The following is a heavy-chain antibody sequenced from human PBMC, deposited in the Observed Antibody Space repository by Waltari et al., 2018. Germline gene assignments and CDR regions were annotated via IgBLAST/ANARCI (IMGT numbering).Heavy chain of an antibody. D-gene: IGHD6-13*01. CDR1: GASFSNSHYY. CDR2: IYYSGIT. J-gene: IGHJ6*02. V-gene: IGHV4-39*07. CDR3: AKYSSSPYYYGMDV. Sequence: QLQLQESGPGLVKPSETLSLTCAVSGASFSNSHYYGAWIRQTPGKGLEWIGSIYYSGITYYNPSLKSRATISIDTSKNQFSLKLSSVTAADTAVYYCAKYSSSPYYYGMDVWGQGTTVTVSS.